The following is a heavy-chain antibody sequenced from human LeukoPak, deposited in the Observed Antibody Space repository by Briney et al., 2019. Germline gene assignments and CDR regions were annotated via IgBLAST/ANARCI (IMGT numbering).Heavy chain of an antibody. Sequence: PGGSLRLSCAASGFRFSSYWMSWVRQAPGKGLEWVANINLDGSEKSYVDSVEGRFTISRDNAKNSLYLQMNSLRGEDTAVYYCARDSERSSSFAFDIWGQGTMGTASS. D-gene: IGHD3-3*02. J-gene: IGHJ3*02. CDR3: ARDSERSSSFAFDI. V-gene: IGHV3-7*01. CDR2: INLDGSEK. CDR1: GFRFSSYW.